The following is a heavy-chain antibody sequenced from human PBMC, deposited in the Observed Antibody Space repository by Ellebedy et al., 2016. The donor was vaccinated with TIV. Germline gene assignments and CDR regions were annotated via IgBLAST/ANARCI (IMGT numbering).Heavy chain of an antibody. CDR2: ISYDGSNK. CDR3: ASLYMVGEQLVLKFHYMDV. V-gene: IGHV3-30*03. D-gene: IGHD6-6*01. Sequence: GGSLRLSXAASGFTFSTYGMHWVRQAPGKGLEWVAIISYDGSNKYYADSVKGRFTISRDNSKSTLYLQMNSLRAEDTAVYYCASLYMVGEQLVLKFHYMDVWGKGTTVTVSS. CDR1: GFTFSTYG. J-gene: IGHJ6*03.